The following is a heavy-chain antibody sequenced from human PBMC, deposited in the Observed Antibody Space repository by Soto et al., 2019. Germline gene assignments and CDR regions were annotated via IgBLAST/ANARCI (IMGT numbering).Heavy chain of an antibody. CDR3: AREQWLTNVRYYSSGMGV. Sequence: ASVKVSCKAFGYTFSTFGISWVRQAPGQGLEWMGWISAHNGNTTYAPRLQGRVTMTTDRSTSTAYMELRSLRSDDSAVYYCAREQWLTNVRYYSSGMGVWGQGTTVTVSS. J-gene: IGHJ6*01. CDR2: ISAHNGNT. V-gene: IGHV1-18*01. D-gene: IGHD6-19*01. CDR1: GYTFSTFG.